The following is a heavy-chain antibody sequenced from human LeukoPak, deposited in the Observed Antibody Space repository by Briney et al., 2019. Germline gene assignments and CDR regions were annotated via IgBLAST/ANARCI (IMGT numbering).Heavy chain of an antibody. J-gene: IGHJ5*02. D-gene: IGHD2/OR15-2a*01. CDR3: ARLSVRDDWFDP. V-gene: IGHV4-59*01. CDR2: IYYSGST. Sequence: SETLSLTCTVSGGSISGYYWSWIRQPPGKGLQWIGYIYYSGSTNYNPSLKSRVTISVDTSKNQFSLKLSSVTAADTAVYYCARLSVRDDWFDPWGQGTLVTVSS. CDR1: GGSISGYY.